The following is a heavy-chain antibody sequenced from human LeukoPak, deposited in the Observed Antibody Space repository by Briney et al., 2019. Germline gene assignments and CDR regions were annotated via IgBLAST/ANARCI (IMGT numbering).Heavy chain of an antibody. V-gene: IGHV3-21*04. CDR1: GFTFKIYS. Sequence: GGSLRLSCAASGFTFKIYSMNWVRQAPGKGLEWVASISSLSTYRYFADSVKGRFTVSRDNAKNSLYLEMNSLRAEDTAVYYCARGTRRLTVYYLDYWGQGTLVTVSS. J-gene: IGHJ4*02. D-gene: IGHD1-14*01. CDR2: ISSLSTYR. CDR3: ARGTRRLTVYYLDY.